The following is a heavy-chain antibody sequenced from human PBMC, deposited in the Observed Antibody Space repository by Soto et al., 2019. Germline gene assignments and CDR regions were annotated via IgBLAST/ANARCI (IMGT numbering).Heavy chain of an antibody. D-gene: IGHD3-22*01. Sequence: PSETLSLTCTVSGGSISSGDYYWSWIRQPPGKGLEWIGYIYYSGSTYYNPSLKSRVTISVDTSKNQFSLKLSSVTAADTAVYYCARDPHGRYYDSSGYSDYWGQGTLVTVSS. CDR2: IYYSGST. CDR1: GGSISSGDYY. V-gene: IGHV4-30-4*01. J-gene: IGHJ4*02. CDR3: ARDPHGRYYDSSGYSDY.